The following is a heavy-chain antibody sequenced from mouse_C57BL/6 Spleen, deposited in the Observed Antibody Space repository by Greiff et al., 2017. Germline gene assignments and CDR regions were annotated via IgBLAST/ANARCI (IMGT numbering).Heavy chain of an antibody. CDR1: GYTFTSYW. CDR3: ARPHCCGSSYGYFDV. V-gene: IGHV1-55*01. Sequence: VQLQQPGAELVKPGASVKMSCKASGYTFTSYWITWVKQRPGQGLEWIGDIYPGSGSTNYNEKFKSKATLTVDTSSSTAYMQLSSLTSEGSAVYYCARPHCCGSSYGYFDVWGTGTTVTVSS. D-gene: IGHD1-1*01. J-gene: IGHJ1*03. CDR2: IYPGSGST.